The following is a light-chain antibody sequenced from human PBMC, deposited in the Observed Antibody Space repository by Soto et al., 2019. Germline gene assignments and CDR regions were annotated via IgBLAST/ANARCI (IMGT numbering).Light chain of an antibody. Sequence: DIQMTQSPSTLSASVGDRVTITCRASQSISSWLAWYQQKPGKAPNVLIYKASSLESGVPSRLRGRGSGKEFTLTISSLQPDDFATYYCQQYNSYPLTFGGGTKVEIK. CDR3: QQYNSYPLT. V-gene: IGKV1-5*03. CDR2: KAS. J-gene: IGKJ4*01. CDR1: QSISSW.